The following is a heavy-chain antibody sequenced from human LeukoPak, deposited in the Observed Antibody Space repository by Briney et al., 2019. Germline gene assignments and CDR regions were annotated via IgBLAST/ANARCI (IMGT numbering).Heavy chain of an antibody. Sequence: SETLSLTCTVSGGSISSYYWSWIRQPPEKGLEWIGYIYTSGSTNYNPSLKSRVTISVDTSKNQFSLKLSSVTAADTAVYYCARASYYDPPRAYYYYMDVWGKGTTVTVSS. J-gene: IGHJ6*03. CDR1: GGSISSYY. CDR3: ARASYYDPPRAYYYYMDV. V-gene: IGHV4-4*09. CDR2: IYTSGST. D-gene: IGHD3-3*01.